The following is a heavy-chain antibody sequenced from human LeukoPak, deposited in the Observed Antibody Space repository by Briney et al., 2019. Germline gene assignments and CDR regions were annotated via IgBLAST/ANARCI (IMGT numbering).Heavy chain of an antibody. V-gene: IGHV3-7*01. CDR1: GFTFSSYW. J-gene: IGHJ4*02. D-gene: IGHD3-10*01. CDR3: ARDPMVRGVRGDY. CDR2: IKQDGSEK. Sequence: GGSLRLSCAASGFTFSSYWMSWVRQAPGKGLEWVANIKQDGSEKYYVDSVKGRFTISRDNAKNSLYLQMNSLRAEDTAVYYCARDPMVRGVRGDYWGQGTLVTVSS.